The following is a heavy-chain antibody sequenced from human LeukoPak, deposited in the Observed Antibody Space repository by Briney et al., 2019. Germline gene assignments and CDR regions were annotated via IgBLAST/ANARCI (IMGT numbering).Heavy chain of an antibody. CDR1: GGSFSGYY. CDR2: INHSGST. D-gene: IGHD5-18*01. CDR3: ARGVQLWLRLWYFDL. Sequence: KPSETLSLTCAVYGGSFSGYYWSWIRKPPGKGLEWIGEINHSGSTNYNPSLKSRVTISVDTSKNQFSLKLSSVTAADTAVYYCARGVQLWLRLWYFDLWGRGTLVTVSS. V-gene: IGHV4-34*01. J-gene: IGHJ2*01.